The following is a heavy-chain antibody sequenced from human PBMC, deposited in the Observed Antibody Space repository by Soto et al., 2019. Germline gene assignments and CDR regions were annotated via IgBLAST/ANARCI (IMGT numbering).Heavy chain of an antibody. Sequence: SLRLSCAASGFTFSSYGMHWVRQAPGKGLEWVAVISYDGSNKYYADSVKGRFTISRDNSKNTLYLQMNSLRAEDTAVYYCAKDFFGAAAPYYYYYYGMDVWGQGTTVTVSS. V-gene: IGHV3-30*18. CDR3: AKDFFGAAAPYYYYYYGMDV. D-gene: IGHD2-2*01. CDR2: ISYDGSNK. CDR1: GFTFSSYG. J-gene: IGHJ6*02.